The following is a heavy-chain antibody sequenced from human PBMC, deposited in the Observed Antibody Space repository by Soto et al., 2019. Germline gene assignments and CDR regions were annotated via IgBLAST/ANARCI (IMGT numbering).Heavy chain of an antibody. Sequence: VQLLESGGGLVQPGGSLRLSCAASGFTFSSYAMSWVRQAPGKGLEWVSAISGSGGSTYYADSVKGRFTISRDNSKNTLYLQMNSLRAEDTAVYYCAKDPGGYCSGGSCPMGEYYFDYWGQGTLVTVSS. D-gene: IGHD2-15*01. CDR2: ISGSGGST. V-gene: IGHV3-23*01. CDR1: GFTFSSYA. J-gene: IGHJ4*02. CDR3: AKDPGGYCSGGSCPMGEYYFDY.